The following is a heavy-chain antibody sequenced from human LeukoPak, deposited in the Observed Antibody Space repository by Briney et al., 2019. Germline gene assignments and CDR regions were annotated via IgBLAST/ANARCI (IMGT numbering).Heavy chain of an antibody. V-gene: IGHV1-3*01. Sequence: ASVKVSCKASGYTFTSYAMHWVRQAPGQRLEWMGWINAGNGNTKYSQKFQGRVTITRNTSISTAYMELSSLRSEDTAVYYCARGLKLWQQLAHDAFDIWGQGTMVTVSS. J-gene: IGHJ3*02. CDR1: GYTFTSYA. D-gene: IGHD6-13*01. CDR2: INAGNGNT. CDR3: ARGLKLWQQLAHDAFDI.